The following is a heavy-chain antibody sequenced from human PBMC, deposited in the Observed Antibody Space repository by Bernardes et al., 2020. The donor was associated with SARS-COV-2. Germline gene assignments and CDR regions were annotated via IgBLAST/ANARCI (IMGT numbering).Heavy chain of an antibody. CDR1: GFTFSSYS. D-gene: IGHD4-4*01. CDR3: AGNIYYYYYYGMDV. J-gene: IGHJ6*02. Sequence: GSLRLSCAASGFTFSSYSMNWVRQAPGKGLEWVSSISSSSSYIYYADSVKGRFTISRDNAKNSLYLQMNSLRAEDTAVYYCAGNIYYYYYYGMDVWGQGTTVTVSS. CDR2: ISSSSSYI. V-gene: IGHV3-21*01.